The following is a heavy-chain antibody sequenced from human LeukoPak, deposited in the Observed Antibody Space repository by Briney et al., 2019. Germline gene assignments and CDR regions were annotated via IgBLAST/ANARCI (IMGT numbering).Heavy chain of an antibody. D-gene: IGHD3-3*01. J-gene: IGHJ6*02. CDR2: IYYSGST. CDR3: ARDSVTIFGVANYGMDV. V-gene: IGHV4-39*07. CDR1: DGSISSGGYS. Sequence: SETLSLTCAVSDGSISSGGYSWGWIRQLPGKELEWIGSIYYSGSTNYNPSLKSRVTISVDTSKNQFSLKLSSVTAADTAVYYCARDSVTIFGVANYGMDVWGQGTTVTVSS.